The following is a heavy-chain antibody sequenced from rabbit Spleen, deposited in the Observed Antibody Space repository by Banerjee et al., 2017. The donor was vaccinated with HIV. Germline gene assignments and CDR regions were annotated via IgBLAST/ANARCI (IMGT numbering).Heavy chain of an antibody. Sequence: QSLEESGGGLVKPGASLTLTCKASGLDFSGDSYDSYMCWVRQAPGKGLEWIACIDIGSSGFTYFASWAKGRFTISRTSSTTVTLQMTSLTAADTATYFCARDTGSSFSSYGMDLWGPGTLSPS. CDR1: GLDFSGDSY. CDR2: IDIGSSGFT. D-gene: IGHD8-1*01. CDR3: ARDTGSSFSSYGMDL. V-gene: IGHV1S40*01. J-gene: IGHJ6*01.